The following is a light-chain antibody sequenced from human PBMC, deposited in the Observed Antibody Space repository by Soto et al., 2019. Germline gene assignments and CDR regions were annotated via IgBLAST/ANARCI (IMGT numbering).Light chain of an antibody. Sequence: DIQMTQSPSSLSASVGDRVTITCRASQSIASYLNWYQQKPGKAPNLLIYAASSLQSGVPSRFSGSGSGTDFTLTSSSLQPEDFATYYCQQSYNTPRTFGRGTKVEIK. V-gene: IGKV1-39*01. CDR1: QSIASY. J-gene: IGKJ1*01. CDR3: QQSYNTPRT. CDR2: AAS.